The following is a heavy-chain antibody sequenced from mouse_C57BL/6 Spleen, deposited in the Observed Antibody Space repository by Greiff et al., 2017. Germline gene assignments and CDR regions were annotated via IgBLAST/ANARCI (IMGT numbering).Heavy chain of an antibody. CDR2: IDPANGNT. CDR3: ARGYPYAMDG. D-gene: IGHD2-2*01. J-gene: IGHJ4*01. V-gene: IGHV14-3*01. Sequence: EVQLQQSVAELVRPGASVKLSCTASGFNIKNNYMHWVKQRPEQGLEWIGRIDPANGNTKYASKFQGKATTTADTSSNTAYLQLSSLTSEDTAIYYCARGYPYAMDGRGQGASVTVS. CDR1: GFNIKNNY.